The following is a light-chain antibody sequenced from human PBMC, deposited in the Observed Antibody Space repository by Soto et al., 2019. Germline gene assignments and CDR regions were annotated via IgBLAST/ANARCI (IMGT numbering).Light chain of an antibody. CDR2: GAS. CDR1: QSVSSRY. J-gene: IGKJ2*01. V-gene: IGKV3-20*01. CDR3: QEYTDWSST. Sequence: EIVLTQSPATLSLSPGERATLSCRASQSVSSRYLAWYQQTPGRAPRLLIYGASSRATGIPDRFSGSGSGTDFTLSISSLQSEDFAVYYCQEYTDWSSTFGQGTKVDIK.